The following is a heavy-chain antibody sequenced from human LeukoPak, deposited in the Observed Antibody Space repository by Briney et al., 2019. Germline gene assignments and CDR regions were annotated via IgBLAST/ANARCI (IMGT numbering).Heavy chain of an antibody. CDR2: IYYSGNT. J-gene: IGHJ6*02. V-gene: IGHV4-59*08. Sequence: PSETLSLTCTVSGGSLNSYYWSWIRQSPGRGLEWIGYIYYSGNTNYAPSLKSRVTISVDTSKNQFSLRLSSVTAADTAVYYCARSGSYIAMYYYYAMDVWGQGTTVTVSS. CDR3: ARSGSYIAMYYYYAMDV. D-gene: IGHD3-10*01. CDR1: GGSLNSYY.